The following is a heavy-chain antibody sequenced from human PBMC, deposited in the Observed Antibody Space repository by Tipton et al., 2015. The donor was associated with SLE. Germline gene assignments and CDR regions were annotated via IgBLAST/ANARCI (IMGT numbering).Heavy chain of an antibody. J-gene: IGHJ4*02. CDR2: INHSGST. D-gene: IGHD3-22*01. Sequence: TLSLTCTVSGGSISSSSYYWGWIRQPPGKGLEWIGEINHSGSTNYNPSLKSRVTISVDTSKNQFSLKLSSVTAADTAIYYCARENSGNYLPPNYFDYWGQGTLVTVSS. CDR3: ARENSGNYLPPNYFDY. CDR1: GGSISSSSYY. V-gene: IGHV4-39*07.